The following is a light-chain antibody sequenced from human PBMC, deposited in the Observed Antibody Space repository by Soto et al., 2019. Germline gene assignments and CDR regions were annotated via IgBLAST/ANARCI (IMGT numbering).Light chain of an antibody. V-gene: IGLV2-23*01. CDR1: SSDVGGYSL. J-gene: IGLJ2*01. Sequence: QSVLTQPASVSGSPGQSITVSCTGTSSDVGGYSLVSWYHQNPGKAPKLVIYEGSKRPSGVSNRLSGSKSGNTASLTISGIQHEDEGDYYCCSYTSSTVIFGGGTKLTVL. CDR2: EGS. CDR3: CSYTSSTVI.